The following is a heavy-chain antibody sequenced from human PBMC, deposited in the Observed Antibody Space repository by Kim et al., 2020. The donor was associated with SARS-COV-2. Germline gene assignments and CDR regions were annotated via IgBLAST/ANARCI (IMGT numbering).Heavy chain of an antibody. CDR1: GGTFSSYA. J-gene: IGHJ6*02. V-gene: IGHV1-69*13. D-gene: IGHD3-3*01. Sequence: SVKVSCKASGGTFSSYAISWVRQAPGQGLEWMGGIIPIFGTANYAQKFQGRVTITADESTSTAYMELSSLRSEDTAVYYCASGRYYDFWSGYYTGIDGQPYGMDVWGQGTTVTVSS. CDR2: IIPIFGTA. CDR3: ASGRYYDFWSGYYTGIDGQPYGMDV.